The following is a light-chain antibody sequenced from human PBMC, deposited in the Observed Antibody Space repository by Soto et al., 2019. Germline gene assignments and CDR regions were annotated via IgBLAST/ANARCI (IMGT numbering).Light chain of an antibody. CDR1: SSDVGGYNY. CDR2: EVS. CDR3: SSYAGSNNLVV. V-gene: IGLV2-8*01. Sequence: QSALTQPPSASGSPGQSVTISCTGTSSDVGGYNYVSWYQQHPGKAPKLMIYEVSKRASGVPDRFSGSKSGTTASLTVSGLQAEDEADYYCSSYAGSNNLVVFGGGTKLTVL. J-gene: IGLJ2*01.